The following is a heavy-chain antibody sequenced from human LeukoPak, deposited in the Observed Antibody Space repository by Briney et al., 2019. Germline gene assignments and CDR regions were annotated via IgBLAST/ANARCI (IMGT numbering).Heavy chain of an antibody. CDR1: GGSFGGYY. V-gene: IGHV4-34*01. CDR2: INHSGST. CDR3: ARSSSGWYDYDIY. J-gene: IGHJ4*02. Sequence: PSETLSLTCAVYGGSFGGYYWSWIRQPPGKGLEWIGEINHSGSTNYNPSLKSRVTISVDTSKNQFSLKLSSVTAADTAVYYCARSSSGWYDYDIYWGQGTLVTVSS. D-gene: IGHD6-19*01.